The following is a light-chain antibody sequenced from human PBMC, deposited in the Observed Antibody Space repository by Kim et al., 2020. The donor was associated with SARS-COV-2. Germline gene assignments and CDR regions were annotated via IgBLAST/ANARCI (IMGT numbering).Light chain of an antibody. CDR3: QQRGT. J-gene: IGKJ1*01. V-gene: IGKV3-15*01. Sequence: EIVMTQSPATLSVSPGERATLSCRASQSVSSILAWYQQKPGQAPRLLIYGASTRATGIPARFRGSGSGTKFTLTISSLQSEDFAVYYCQQRGTFGQGTKVDIK. CDR2: GAS. CDR1: QSVSSI.